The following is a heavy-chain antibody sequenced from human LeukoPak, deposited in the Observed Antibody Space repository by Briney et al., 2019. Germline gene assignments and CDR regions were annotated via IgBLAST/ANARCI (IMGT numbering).Heavy chain of an antibody. J-gene: IGHJ3*02. CDR3: WYYYDSSNAVVNAFDI. CDR2: INPNSGGT. Sequence: ASVKVSCKASGYTFTGYYMHWVRQAPGQGLEWMGWINPNSGGTNYAQKFQGRVTMTRDTSTSTAYMELSRLRSDDTAVYYCWYYYDSSNAVVNAFDIWGQGTMVTVSS. V-gene: IGHV1-2*02. CDR1: GYTFTGYY. D-gene: IGHD3-22*01.